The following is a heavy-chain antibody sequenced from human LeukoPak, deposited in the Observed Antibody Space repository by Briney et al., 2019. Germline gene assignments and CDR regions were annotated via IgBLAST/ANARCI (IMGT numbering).Heavy chain of an antibody. Sequence: GGSLRLSCAASGFTFSTYSVNWVRQAQGKGLEWVSYSSSSSSTIYYADSVQGRFTISRDNAKNSLYLQMNSLRAEDTAVYYCARRITASGKHYFDHWGQGTLVTVSS. V-gene: IGHV3-48*01. CDR2: SSSSSSTI. CDR3: ARRITASGKHYFDH. D-gene: IGHD6-25*01. CDR1: GFTFSTYS. J-gene: IGHJ4*02.